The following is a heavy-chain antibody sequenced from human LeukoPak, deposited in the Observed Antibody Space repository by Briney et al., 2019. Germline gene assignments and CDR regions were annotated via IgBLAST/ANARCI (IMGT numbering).Heavy chain of an antibody. CDR1: GFTFSSYS. J-gene: IGHJ3*01. Sequence: GGSLRLSCAASGFTFSSYSMNWVRQAPGKGLEWVSYISSSSSTIHYADSVKGRFTISRDIAKNSLYLQMNSLRAEDTAMYYCARDNLAAAGDDNFDLWGQGTMVTVSS. CDR3: ARDNLAAAGDDNFDL. V-gene: IGHV3-48*04. D-gene: IGHD6-13*01. CDR2: ISSSSSTI.